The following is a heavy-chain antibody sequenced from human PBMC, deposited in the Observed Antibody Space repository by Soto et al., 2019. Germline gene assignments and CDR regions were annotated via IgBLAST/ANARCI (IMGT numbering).Heavy chain of an antibody. D-gene: IGHD3-10*01. CDR2: IYYSGST. CDR1: GGSISSYY. J-gene: IGHJ4*02. V-gene: IGHV4-59*08. CDR3: ARHAVGYYFDY. Sequence: SETLSLTCTVSGGSISSYYWSWIRQPPGKGLEWIGYIYYSGSTNYNPSLKSRVTISVDTSKNQFSLKLSSVTAADTAVYYCARHAVGYYFDYWGQGTLVTVSS.